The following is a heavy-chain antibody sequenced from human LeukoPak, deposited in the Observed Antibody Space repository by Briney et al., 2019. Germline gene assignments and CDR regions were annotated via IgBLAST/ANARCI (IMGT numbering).Heavy chain of an antibody. J-gene: IGHJ6*03. CDR1: GLTFSSYE. D-gene: IGHD1-7*01. Sequence: PGGSLRLSCAASGLTFSSYEMNWVRQAPGKGLEWVSYISSSGSTIYYADSVKGRFTISRDNAKNSLYLQMNSLRAEDTAVYYCAKRRGLELLYYYYMDVWGKGTTVTVSS. CDR3: AKRRGLELLYYYYMDV. CDR2: ISSSGSTI. V-gene: IGHV3-48*03.